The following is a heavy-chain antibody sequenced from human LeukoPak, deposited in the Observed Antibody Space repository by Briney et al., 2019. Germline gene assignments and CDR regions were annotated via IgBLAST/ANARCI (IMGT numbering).Heavy chain of an antibody. D-gene: IGHD3-22*01. Sequence: GGSLRLSCAASGFTFSSYSMNWVRQAPGKGLEWVSSISSSSSYIYYAGSVKGRFTIYRDNAKNSLYLQMNSLKAEDTAVYYCARDRPPRYYYDSSGYYLDYWGQGTLVTVSS. CDR3: ARDRPPRYYYDSSGYYLDY. CDR2: ISSSSSYI. V-gene: IGHV3-21*01. J-gene: IGHJ4*02. CDR1: GFTFSSYS.